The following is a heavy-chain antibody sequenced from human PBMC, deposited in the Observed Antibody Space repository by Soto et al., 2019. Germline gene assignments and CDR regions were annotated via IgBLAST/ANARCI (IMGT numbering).Heavy chain of an antibody. J-gene: IGHJ5*02. CDR3: ASARHIGP. Sequence: GGSLRLSCAAPGFTCGNYWMSWVRQAPGKGPEWVANIKQDGSERNYVDSVKGRFTISRDNAENSLYLQMNSLRVEDTGVYYCASARHIGPWGQGTLVTVSS. V-gene: IGHV3-7*01. CDR2: IKQDGSER. D-gene: IGHD2-21*01. CDR1: GFTCGNYW.